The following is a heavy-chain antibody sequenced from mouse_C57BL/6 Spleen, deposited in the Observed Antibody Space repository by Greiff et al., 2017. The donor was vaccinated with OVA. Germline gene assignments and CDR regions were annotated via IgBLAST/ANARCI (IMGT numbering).Heavy chain of an antibody. CDR1: GFTFSNYW. V-gene: IGHV6-3*01. Sequence: EVKLQESGGGLVQPGGSMKLSCVASGFTFSNYWMNWVRQSPEKGLEWVAQIRLKSDNYATHYAESVKGRFTISMDDSKRSVYLQMNNLRAEDTGIYYCTDLRYFDYWGQGTTLTVSS. CDR2: IRLKSDNYAT. J-gene: IGHJ2*01. D-gene: IGHD1-1*01. CDR3: TDLRYFDY.